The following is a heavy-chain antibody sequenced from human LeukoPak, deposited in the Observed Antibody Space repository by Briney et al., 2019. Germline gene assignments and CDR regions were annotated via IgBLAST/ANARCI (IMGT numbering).Heavy chain of an antibody. Sequence: GGSLRLSCAASGFTFSSYSINWVRQAPGKGLEWVSAISGSGGSTYYADSVKGRFTISRDNSKNTLYLQMNSLRAEDTAVYYCAKGEYGSSWYNFDYWGQGTLVTVSS. J-gene: IGHJ4*02. CDR1: GFTFSSYS. CDR2: ISGSGGST. CDR3: AKGEYGSSWYNFDY. V-gene: IGHV3-23*01. D-gene: IGHD6-13*01.